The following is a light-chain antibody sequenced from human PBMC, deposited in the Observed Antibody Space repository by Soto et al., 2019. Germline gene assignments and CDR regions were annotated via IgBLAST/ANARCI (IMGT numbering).Light chain of an antibody. V-gene: IGKV1-5*01. Sequence: DIQMTQSPSTLSGSVGDRVTITCRASQTISSWLAWYQQKPGKAPKLLIYDASNLDSGVPSRFSGSGSGTEFTLTISSLQPDDFATYYCQQYNSYLTFGGGTKVDIK. CDR2: DAS. CDR3: QQYNSYLT. J-gene: IGKJ4*01. CDR1: QTISSW.